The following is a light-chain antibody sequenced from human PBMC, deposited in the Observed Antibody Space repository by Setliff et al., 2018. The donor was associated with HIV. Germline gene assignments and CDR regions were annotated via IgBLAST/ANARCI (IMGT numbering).Light chain of an antibody. CDR1: NIGSKS. CDR3: QVWDSSSDHPYV. J-gene: IGLJ1*01. CDR2: YDS. V-gene: IGLV3-21*04. Sequence: SYELTQPPSVSVAPGKTARITCGGNNIGSKSVHWYQQKPGQAPVLVIYYDSDRPSGIPERFSGSNSGNTATLTISGVEAGDEADYYCQVWDSSSDHPYVFGTGTKATVL.